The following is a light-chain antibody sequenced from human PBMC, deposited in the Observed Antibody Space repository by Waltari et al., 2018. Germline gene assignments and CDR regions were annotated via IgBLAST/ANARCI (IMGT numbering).Light chain of an antibody. Sequence: QSALTQPASVSGSPGQSVTIFCAGTSNDVVGYNSVSWYQEPPGQAPRVIIYDVSDRPSGVSDRFSGSKSGNTASLTISGLQAEDEADYYCSSQSSNDVVLFGGGTKLTVL. CDR1: SNDVVGYNS. CDR2: DVS. J-gene: IGLJ2*01. CDR3: SSQSSNDVVL. V-gene: IGLV2-14*01.